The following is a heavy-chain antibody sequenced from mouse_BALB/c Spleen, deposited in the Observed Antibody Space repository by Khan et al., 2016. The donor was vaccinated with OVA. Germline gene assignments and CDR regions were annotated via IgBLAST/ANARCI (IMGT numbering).Heavy chain of an antibody. Sequence: EVELVESGGGLVQPGGSRKLSCAASGFTFSGFGMHWVRQAPEKGLEWVAYISFGSATIYYADTVKGRFTISRDNPKNTLFLQMTSLRSEDTAIYYCSGRLITTWTLEVWGEGPPATAS. CDR2: ISFGSATI. D-gene: IGHD2-4*01. J-gene: IGHJ1*01. V-gene: IGHV5-17*02. CDR1: GFTFSGFG. CDR3: SGRLITTWTLEV.